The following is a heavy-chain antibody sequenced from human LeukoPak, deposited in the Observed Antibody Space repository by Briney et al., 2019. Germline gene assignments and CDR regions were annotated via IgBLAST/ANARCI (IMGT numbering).Heavy chain of an antibody. CDR3: AREGYLNYFDY. V-gene: IGHV3-7*01. J-gene: IGHJ4*02. D-gene: IGHD1-1*01. CDR1: GVIFSSYW. CDR2: IKQDGSEK. Sequence: GGSLRLSCAASGVIFSSYWMSWVRQAPGKGLEWVANIKQDGSEKYYVDSVKGRFTISRDNAKNSLYLQMNSLRAEDTAVYYCAREGYLNYFDYWGQGTLVTVSS.